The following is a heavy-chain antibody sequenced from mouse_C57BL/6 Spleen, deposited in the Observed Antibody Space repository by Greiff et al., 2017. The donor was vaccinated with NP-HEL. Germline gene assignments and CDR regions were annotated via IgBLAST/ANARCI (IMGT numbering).Heavy chain of an antibody. CDR3: ARGMVTTGYYFDY. CDR2: IDPSDSYT. Sequence: QVQLQQPGAELVMPGASVKLSCKASGYTFTSYWMHWVKPRPGQGLEWIGEIDPSDSYTNYNQKFKGKSTLTVDKSSSTAYMQLGSLTSEDSAVYYCARGMVTTGYYFDYWGQGTTLTVSS. J-gene: IGHJ2*01. D-gene: IGHD2-2*01. CDR1: GYTFTSYW. V-gene: IGHV1-69*01.